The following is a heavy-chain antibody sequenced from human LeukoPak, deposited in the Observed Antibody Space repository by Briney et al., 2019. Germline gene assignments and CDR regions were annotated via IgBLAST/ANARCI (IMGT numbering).Heavy chain of an antibody. V-gene: IGHV1-2*02. CDR2: INPNSGGT. CDR1: GYTFTGYY. CDR3: RATKGDYYDTSGYSVDY. J-gene: IGHJ4*02. Sequence: ASVKVSCKASGYTFTGYYMHWVRQAPGQGLEWMGWINPNSGGTNYAQKFQGRVTMTRDMSTSTVYMELSSLRSEDTAVYYCRATKGDYYDTSGYSVDYWGQGTLVTVSS. D-gene: IGHD3-22*01.